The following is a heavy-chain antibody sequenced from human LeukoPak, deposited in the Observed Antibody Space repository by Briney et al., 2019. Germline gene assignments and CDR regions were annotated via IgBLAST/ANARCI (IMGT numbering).Heavy chain of an antibody. CDR1: GFTFDDYG. CDR2: INWNGGST. D-gene: IGHD3-3*01. Sequence: PGGSLRLSCAASGFTFDDYGMSWVRQAPGKGLEWVSGINWNGGSTGYADSVKGRFTISRDNAKNSLYLQMNSLRAEDTALYHCARAPRSTIFGVVISEGYFDYWGQGTLVTVSS. J-gene: IGHJ4*02. V-gene: IGHV3-20*01. CDR3: ARAPRSTIFGVVISEGYFDY.